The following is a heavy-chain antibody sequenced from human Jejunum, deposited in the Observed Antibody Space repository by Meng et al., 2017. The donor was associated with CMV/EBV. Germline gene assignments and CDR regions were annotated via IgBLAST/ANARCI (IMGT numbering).Heavy chain of an antibody. CDR1: GFSLTTNGVG. CDR2: IYWDDDK. Sequence: QITLEESGPTPVKPTQTLTLTCTFAGFSLTTNGVGVGWIRQPPGKALEWLAVIYWDDDKRYSPSLKSRLTITKDTSKNQVVLTLTNMDPVDTATYYCALFTRSWFDPWGQGTLVTVSS. J-gene: IGHJ5*02. V-gene: IGHV2-5*02. D-gene: IGHD2-2*01. CDR3: ALFTRSWFDP.